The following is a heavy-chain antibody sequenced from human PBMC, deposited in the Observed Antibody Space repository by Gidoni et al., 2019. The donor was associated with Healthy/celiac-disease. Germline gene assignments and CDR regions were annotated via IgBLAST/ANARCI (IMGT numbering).Heavy chain of an antibody. D-gene: IGHD3-3*01. CDR3: ARLADYDFWSGYYFDY. CDR2: IKKDGSEK. J-gene: IGHJ4*02. V-gene: IGHV3-7*01. CDR1: GFTFSSYW. Sequence: EVQLVESGGGLVQPGGSLRLSCPASGFTFSSYWMSWVRQAPGKGLEWVANIKKDGSEKYYVDSVKGRFTISRDNAKNSLYLQMNSLRAEDTAVYYCARLADYDFWSGYYFDYWGQGTLVTVSS.